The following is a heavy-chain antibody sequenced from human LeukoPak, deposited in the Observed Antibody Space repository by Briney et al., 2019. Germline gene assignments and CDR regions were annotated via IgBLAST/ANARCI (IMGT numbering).Heavy chain of an antibody. CDR1: GFTFSNAW. CDR3: ATDFYDTT. D-gene: IGHD3-22*01. V-gene: IGHV3-15*07. J-gene: IGHJ5*02. Sequence: TGGSLRLSCATSGFTFSNAWMNWVRQAPGKGLEWVGRVRSNSDGGTIDYAAPVKGRFALSRDDSKNTLYLQMNSLQTEDTAVYYCATDFYDTTWGQGTLVTVSS. CDR2: VRSNSDGGTI.